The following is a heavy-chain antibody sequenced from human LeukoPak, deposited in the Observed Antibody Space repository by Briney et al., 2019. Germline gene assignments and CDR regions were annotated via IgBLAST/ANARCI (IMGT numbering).Heavy chain of an antibody. Sequence: GGSLRLSCAASGFTFSTYWMSWVRQTPGKGLEWVANIKEDGSRQYYVDSVKGRFTISRDNAKNSLYLQMNSLRVEDTAVYYCARDGGGYDSWGQGTLVTLSS. CDR2: IKEDGSRQ. D-gene: IGHD5-24*01. J-gene: IGHJ5*01. CDR3: ARDGGGYDS. CDR1: GFTFSTYW. V-gene: IGHV3-7*01.